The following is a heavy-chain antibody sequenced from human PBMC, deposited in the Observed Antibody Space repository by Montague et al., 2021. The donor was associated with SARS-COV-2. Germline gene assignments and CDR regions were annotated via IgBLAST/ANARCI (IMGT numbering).Heavy chain of an antibody. CDR1: LHCIIIEHW. Sequence: SETLSLTCAVSLHCIIIEHWCRWVRQPPGHHLACNAVTHQWGGTNYNPSLRSRVTILLDNSKNQFSLILTSVTAADTATYYCASHPVWQQLCTWGQGTLVSVSS. CDR3: ASHPVWQQLCT. CDR2: THQWGGT. V-gene: IGHV4-4*02. J-gene: IGHJ4*02. D-gene: IGHD6-13*01.